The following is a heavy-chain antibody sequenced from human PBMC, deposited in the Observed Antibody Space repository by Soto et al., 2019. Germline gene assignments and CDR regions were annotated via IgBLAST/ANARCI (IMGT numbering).Heavy chain of an antibody. J-gene: IGHJ6*02. D-gene: IGHD6-6*01. CDR3: ARDQIVVGVAARPSGMDV. V-gene: IGHV4-30-4*01. CDR2: IYYSGST. Sequence: LSLTCTVSGGSISSGDYYWSWIRQPPGKGLEWIGYIYYSGSTYYNPSLKSRVTISVDTSKNQFSLKLSSVTAADTAVYYCARDQIVVGVAARPSGMDVWGQGTTVTVSS. CDR1: GGSISSGDYY.